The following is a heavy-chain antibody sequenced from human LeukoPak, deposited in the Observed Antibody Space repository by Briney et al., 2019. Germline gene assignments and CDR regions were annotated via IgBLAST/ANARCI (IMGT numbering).Heavy chain of an antibody. CDR3: ASQDYGPPWRY. CDR1: GFTVSSNY. V-gene: IGHV3-66*02. Sequence: PGGSLRLSCAASGFTVSSNYMSWVRQAPGKGLEWVSVIYSGGSTYYADSVKGRFTISRDNSKNTLYLKMNSLRAEDTAVYYCASQDYGPPWRYWGQGTLVTVSS. D-gene: IGHD4-17*01. CDR2: IYSGGST. J-gene: IGHJ4*02.